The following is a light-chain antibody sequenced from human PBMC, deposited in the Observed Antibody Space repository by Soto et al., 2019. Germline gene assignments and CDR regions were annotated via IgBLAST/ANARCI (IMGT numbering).Light chain of an antibody. CDR3: QVWHNKNDQWI. V-gene: IGLV3-21*02. Sequence: SYELTQPPSVSVAPGQTATITCGGSSIGVKSVHWYQQRPGQAPILAVYDDSARPSGITERFSGSNSGNTATLTISRVEAGDEADYYCQVWHNKNDQWIFGGGTKVTVL. CDR2: DDS. CDR1: SIGVKS. J-gene: IGLJ2*01.